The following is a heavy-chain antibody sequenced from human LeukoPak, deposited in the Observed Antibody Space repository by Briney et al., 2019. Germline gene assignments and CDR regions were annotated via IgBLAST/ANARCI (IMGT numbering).Heavy chain of an antibody. V-gene: IGHV3-23*01. CDR2: ISGSGGST. CDR1: GFTFSSYA. D-gene: IGHD3-3*01. CDR3: AKDSFTIFGVVIMYFDY. J-gene: IGHJ4*02. Sequence: GGSLRLXCAASGFTFSSYAMRWVRQAPGKGLEWVSAISGSGGSTYYADSVKGRFTISRDNSKNTLYLQMNSLRAEDTAVYYCAKDSFTIFGVVIMYFDYWGQGTLVTVSS.